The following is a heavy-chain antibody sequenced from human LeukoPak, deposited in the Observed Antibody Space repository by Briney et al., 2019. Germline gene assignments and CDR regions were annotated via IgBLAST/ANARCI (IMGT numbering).Heavy chain of an antibody. V-gene: IGHV4-59*01. Sequence: SETLSLTCTVSGGSISSYYWSWIRQPPGKGREWIGYIYYSGSTNYNPSLKSRVPISVDTSKNQFSLTMSSVTAADTAVYYCARADSSGFDYWGQGSLVTVSS. CDR3: ARADSSGFDY. J-gene: IGHJ4*02. CDR1: GGSISSYY. CDR2: IYYSGST. D-gene: IGHD3-22*01.